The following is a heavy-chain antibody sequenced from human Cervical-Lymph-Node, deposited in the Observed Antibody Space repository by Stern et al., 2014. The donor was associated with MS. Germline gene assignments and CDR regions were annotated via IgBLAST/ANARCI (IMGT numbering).Heavy chain of an antibody. V-gene: IGHV3-23*04. J-gene: IGHJ4*02. Sequence: EVQLVESGGGLVQPGGSLRLSCAASGFTFSSYAMSWVRQAPGKGLEWLSAISGSGIATYYAGSVKGRVTIFRDKSKNTLYLQMNSLRAEDTAVYYCAKKPLPRYASGTYFDFWGQGNLVTVSS. CDR1: GFTFSSYA. CDR2: ISGSGIAT. CDR3: AKKPLPRYASGTYFDF. D-gene: IGHD3-10*01.